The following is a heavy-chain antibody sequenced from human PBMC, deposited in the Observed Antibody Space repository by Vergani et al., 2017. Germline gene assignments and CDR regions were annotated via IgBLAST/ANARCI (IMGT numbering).Heavy chain of an antibody. CDR1: GGTFSSYA. CDR2: IIPIFGTA. J-gene: IGHJ4*02. D-gene: IGHD4-23*01. Sequence: QVQLVQSGAEVKKPGSSVKVSCKASGGTFSSYAISWVRQAPGQGLEWMGGIIPIFGTANYAQKFQGRVTLTADESTSTAYMELSSLRSEDTAVYYCASPRFDYGGNSGLDYWGQGTLVTVSS. CDR3: ASPRFDYGGNSGLDY. V-gene: IGHV1-69*01.